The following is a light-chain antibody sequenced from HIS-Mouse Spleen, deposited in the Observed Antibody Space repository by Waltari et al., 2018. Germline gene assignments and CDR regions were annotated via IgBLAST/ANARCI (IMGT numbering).Light chain of an antibody. V-gene: IGLV2-23*01. CDR3: CSYAGSSTYV. CDR1: SRYVGSYNL. Sequence: QSALTQPASVSGSPGQSITIPCTGTSRYVGSYNLFSWYQQHPGKAPKLMIYEGSKRPSGVSNRFSGSKSGNTASLTISGLQAEDEADYYCCSYAGSSTYVFGTGTKVTVL. J-gene: IGLJ1*01. CDR2: EGS.